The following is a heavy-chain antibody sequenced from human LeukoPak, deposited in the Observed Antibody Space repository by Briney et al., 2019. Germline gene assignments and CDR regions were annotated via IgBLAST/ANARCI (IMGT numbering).Heavy chain of an antibody. J-gene: IGHJ2*01. CDR1: GGSVSSATNY. V-gene: IGHV4-61*01. CDR2: IYYSGST. Sequence: SETLSLTCSVSGGSVSSATNYWSWIRQPPGKGLEWIGYIYYSGSTNYNPSLKSRVTISVDTSKNQFSLNLSSVTAADTAVYYCARRGGRTRGFWYFDLWGRGTLVTVSS. D-gene: IGHD3-16*01. CDR3: ARRGGRTRGFWYFDL.